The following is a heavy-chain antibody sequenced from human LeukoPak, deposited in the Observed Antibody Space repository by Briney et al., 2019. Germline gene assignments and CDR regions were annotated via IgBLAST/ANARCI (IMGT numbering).Heavy chain of an antibody. Sequence: HTGGSLRLSCAASGFTFSYHGMHWVRQAPGQGLEWVTFIRYDGSNKYYADSVKGRFTISRDNSKDTLYLQMNSLTAEDTAIYYCAKDLAYYFDYWGLGNLVTVSS. V-gene: IGHV3-30*02. CDR1: GFTFSYHG. J-gene: IGHJ4*02. CDR2: IRYDGSNK. CDR3: AKDLAYYFDY. D-gene: IGHD3-3*02.